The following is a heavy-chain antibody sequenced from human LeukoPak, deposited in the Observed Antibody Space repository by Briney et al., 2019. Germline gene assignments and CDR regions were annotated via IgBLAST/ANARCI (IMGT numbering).Heavy chain of an antibody. D-gene: IGHD6-6*01. V-gene: IGHV4-39*07. CDR2: IYYSGST. CDR1: GGPITSRSYY. CDR3: AREVGVRSIAAPYFDY. J-gene: IGHJ4*02. Sequence: SETLSLTCTVSGGPITSRSYYWGWIPNPPGKGLKWFGGIYYSGSTYYNPSLKSRVTMSVDTSKNQFSLKLSSVTAADTAVYYCAREVGVRSIAAPYFDYWGQGTLVTVSS.